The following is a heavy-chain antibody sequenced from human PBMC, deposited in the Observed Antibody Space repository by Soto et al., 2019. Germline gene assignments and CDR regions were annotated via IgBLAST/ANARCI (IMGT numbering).Heavy chain of an antibody. CDR2: ISGTGGNT. J-gene: IGHJ6*02. D-gene: IGHD6-6*01. CDR3: AKDLHDSSSVWRYYFGMDV. CDR1: GFTFSGYA. V-gene: IGHV3-23*01. Sequence: PGGSLRLSCAASGFTFSGYAMSWVRQAPGKGLEWVSTISGTGGNTHYAGSVKGRFTISRDNSKNTLYLQMNSLTAEDTAVYYCAKDLHDSSSVWRYYFGMDVWGQGTTVTVSS.